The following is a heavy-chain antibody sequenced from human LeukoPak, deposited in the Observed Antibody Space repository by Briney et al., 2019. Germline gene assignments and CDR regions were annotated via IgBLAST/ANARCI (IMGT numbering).Heavy chain of an antibody. D-gene: IGHD3-22*01. Sequence: PGGSLRLSCAASGFTFSNAWMSWVRQAPGKGLEWIGRIYTSGSTNYNPSLKSRVTMSVDTSKNQFSLKLSSVTAADTAVYYCARLDTMIVRDWGQGTLVTVSS. V-gene: IGHV4-59*10. CDR2: IYTSGST. J-gene: IGHJ4*02. CDR3: ARLDTMIVRD. CDR1: GFTFSNAW.